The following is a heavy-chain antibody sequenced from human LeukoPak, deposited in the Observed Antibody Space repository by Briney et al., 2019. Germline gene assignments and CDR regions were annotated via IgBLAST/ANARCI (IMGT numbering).Heavy chain of an antibody. D-gene: IGHD5-12*01. J-gene: IGHJ4*02. CDR2: IFYSGALFSRGDT. CDR1: GDAVINNHYY. CDR3: ASWRGYRGYDYGFDY. V-gene: IGHV4-39*07. Sequence: SETLSLTCNVSGDAVINNHYYWGWIRQSPGKGLEWIANIFYSGALFSRGDTYYNPSLKSRVTISVDTSKNQFSLKVRSVTAADTAVYYCASWRGYRGYDYGFDYWGQGTLVTVSS.